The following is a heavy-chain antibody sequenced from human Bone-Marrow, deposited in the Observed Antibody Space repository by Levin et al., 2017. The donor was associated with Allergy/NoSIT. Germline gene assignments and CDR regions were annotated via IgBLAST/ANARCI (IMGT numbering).Heavy chain of an antibody. V-gene: IGHV3-72*01. CDR3: ASRPLTGANDDY. CDR1: GFTFSDHY. Sequence: GGSLRLSCAASGFTFSDHYMDWVRQAPGKGLEWVGRTRNKANSYTTEYAASVKGRFTISRDDSKNSLYLQMNSLKTEDTAVYYCASRPLTGANDDYWGQGTLVTVSS. CDR2: TRNKANSYTT. J-gene: IGHJ4*02. D-gene: IGHD1/OR15-1a*01.